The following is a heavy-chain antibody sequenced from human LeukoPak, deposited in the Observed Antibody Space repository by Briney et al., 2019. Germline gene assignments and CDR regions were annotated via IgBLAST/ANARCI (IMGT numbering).Heavy chain of an antibody. Sequence: ASVTVSCKVSGYTLTELSMHWVRQAPGQVLEWMGIIDPSSGTTSYAQKFQGRVTMTRDTATSTVNMELSSLRSEDTAVYYCARDLGVGYSGYLLPDYWGQGTLVTVSS. CDR2: IDPSSGTT. V-gene: IGHV1-46*01. D-gene: IGHD3-3*01. J-gene: IGHJ4*02. CDR1: GYTLTELS. CDR3: ARDLGVGYSGYLLPDY.